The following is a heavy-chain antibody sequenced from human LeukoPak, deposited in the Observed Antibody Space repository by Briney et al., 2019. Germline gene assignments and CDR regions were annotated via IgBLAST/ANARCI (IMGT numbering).Heavy chain of an antibody. J-gene: IGHJ3*02. V-gene: IGHV1-2*02. CDR2: INPNSGGT. CDR3: ARPYGDYVNDAFDI. Sequence: ASVKVSCKASGYTFTGYYMHWVRQAPGQGLEWMGWINPNSGGTNYAQKFQGRVTMTRDTSISTAYMELGRLRSDDTAVYYCARPYGDYVNDAFDIWGQGTMVTVSS. D-gene: IGHD4-17*01. CDR1: GYTFTGYY.